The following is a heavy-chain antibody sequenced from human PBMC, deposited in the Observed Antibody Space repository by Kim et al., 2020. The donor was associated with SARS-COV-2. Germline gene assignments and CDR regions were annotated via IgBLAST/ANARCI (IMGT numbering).Heavy chain of an antibody. V-gene: IGHV3-15*01. D-gene: IGHD1-1*01. Sequence: DYAAPGKGRFTISRDDSKNTLYLQMNSLKTEDTAVYYCTPGLERRFSGDYWGQGTLVTVSS. CDR3: TPGLERRFSGDY. J-gene: IGHJ4*02.